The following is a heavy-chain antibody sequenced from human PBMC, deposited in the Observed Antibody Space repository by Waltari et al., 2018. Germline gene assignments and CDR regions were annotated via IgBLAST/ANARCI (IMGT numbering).Heavy chain of an antibody. CDR3: AKYVGRGVVIAPTGWFDP. CDR1: GFTFSSYA. Sequence: EVQLLESGGGLVQPGGSLRLSCAASGFTFSSYAMSWVRQAPGNGLEWVSAISGSGGSTYYADSVKGRFTIARDNSKNTLYLQMNSLRAEDTAVYYCAKYVGRGVVIAPTGWFDPWGQGTLVTVSS. V-gene: IGHV3-23*01. D-gene: IGHD2-21*01. CDR2: ISGSGGST. J-gene: IGHJ5*02.